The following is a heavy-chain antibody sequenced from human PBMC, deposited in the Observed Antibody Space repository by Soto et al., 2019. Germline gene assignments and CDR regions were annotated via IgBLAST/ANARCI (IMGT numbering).Heavy chain of an antibody. CDR3: ARGPISPADDSSGHSDF. J-gene: IGHJ5*01. CDR1: GFTFSAYT. Sequence: EVQLVESGGGPVTPGGSLRLTCVASGFTFSAYTMNWVRQAPGQGLECVSSIRGTATRKYYADSVSGRFTISSDNYMNSLFLHMDSLRVEDTAVYYCARGPISPADDSSGHSDFWGHGILVTVSS. D-gene: IGHD3-22*01. V-gene: IGHV3-21*02. CDR2: IRGTATRK.